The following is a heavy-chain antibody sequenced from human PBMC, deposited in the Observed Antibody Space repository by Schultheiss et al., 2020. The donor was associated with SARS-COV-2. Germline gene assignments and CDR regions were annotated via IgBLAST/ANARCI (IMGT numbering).Heavy chain of an antibody. Sequence: ASVKVSCRASGGTFSNSAVSWVRQAPGQGLEWMGWISAYNGNTNYAQKLQGRVTMTRDTSTSTAYMELSSLRSEDTAVYYCARVRYYYGSGMGYWGQGTLVTVSS. CDR3: ARVRYYYGSGMGY. J-gene: IGHJ4*02. CDR2: ISAYNGNT. V-gene: IGHV1-18*01. CDR1: GGTFSNSA. D-gene: IGHD3-10*01.